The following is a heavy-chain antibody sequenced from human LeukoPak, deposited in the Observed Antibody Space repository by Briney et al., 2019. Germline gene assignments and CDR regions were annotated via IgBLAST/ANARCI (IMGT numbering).Heavy chain of an antibody. J-gene: IGHJ4*02. CDR3: ARPGVAGKLDY. V-gene: IGHV4-59*08. CDR1: GDSISSSY. D-gene: IGHD3-10*01. Sequence: SETLSLTCTVSGDSISSSYWSWIRQPPGKGLELIGYIYYSGSTNYNPSLKSRVTISVDTSKNQFSLKLRSVTAADTAVYYCARPGVAGKLDYWGQGTLVTVSS. CDR2: IYYSGST.